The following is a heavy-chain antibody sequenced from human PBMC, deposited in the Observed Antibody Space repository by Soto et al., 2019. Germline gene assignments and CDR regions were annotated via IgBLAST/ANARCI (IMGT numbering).Heavy chain of an antibody. CDR2: IITMSGST. CDR3: TRINIVLISTGRVYHGMDV. Sequence: ASVKVSCKASGGTFSSYTLSWVRQAPGRGLEWMGGIITMSGSTNYAPKFRGRVTITADKSTSTTYMELSSLRSDDTAVYYCTRINIVLISTGRVYHGMDVWGSGTTVTVSS. D-gene: IGHD2-8*01. V-gene: IGHV1-69*06. CDR1: GGTFSSYT. J-gene: IGHJ6*04.